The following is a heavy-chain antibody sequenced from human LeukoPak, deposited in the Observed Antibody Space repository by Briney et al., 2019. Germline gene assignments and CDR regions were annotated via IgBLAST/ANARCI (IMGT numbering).Heavy chain of an antibody. CDR3: ARGLTTMVY. J-gene: IGHJ4*02. CDR2: INHSGST. D-gene: IGHD4-17*01. V-gene: IGHV4-34*01. CDR1: GGSFSGYY. Sequence: SETLSLTCAVYGGSFSGYYWSWIRQPPGKGLEWIGEINHSGSTNYNPPLKSRVTISVDTSKNQFSLKLSSVTAADTAVYYCARGLTTMVYWGQGTLVTVSS.